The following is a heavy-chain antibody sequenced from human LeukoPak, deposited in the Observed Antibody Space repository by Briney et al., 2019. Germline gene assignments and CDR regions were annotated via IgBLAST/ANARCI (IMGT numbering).Heavy chain of an antibody. Sequence: TGGSLRLSCAASGFTFSSYAMSWVRQAPGKGLEWVSAISGSGGSTYYADSEKGRFTISRDNSKNTLYLQMNSLRAEDTAVYYCAKAYYYGSGSYYKSNWGQGTLVTVSS. CDR1: GFTFSSYA. CDR2: ISGSGGST. D-gene: IGHD3-10*01. J-gene: IGHJ4*02. CDR3: AKAYYYGSGSYYKSN. V-gene: IGHV3-23*01.